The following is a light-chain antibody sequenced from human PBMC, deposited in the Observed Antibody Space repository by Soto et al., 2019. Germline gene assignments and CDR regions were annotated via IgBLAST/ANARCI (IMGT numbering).Light chain of an antibody. CDR3: SSYTSSSTYV. Sequence: QSALTQPASVSGSPGQSITISCTGTSSDVGGYNYVSWYQQHPGKAPKLMIYDVSNRPSGVSNRFSGSKSGNTASLTISGXXAXDEADYYCSSYTSSSTYVFGTGTQLTVL. V-gene: IGLV2-14*01. J-gene: IGLJ1*01. CDR2: DVS. CDR1: SSDVGGYNY.